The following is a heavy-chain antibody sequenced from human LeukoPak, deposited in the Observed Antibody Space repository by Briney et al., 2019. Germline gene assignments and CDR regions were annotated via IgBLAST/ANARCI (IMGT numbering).Heavy chain of an antibody. Sequence: GASVKVSCKASGYTFTSYYMHWVRRAPGQGLEWMGIINPSGGSTSYAQKFQGRVTMTRDTSTSTVYMELSSLRSEDAAVYYCARDLSCGGDCYHYWGQGTLVTVSS. CDR3: ARDLSCGGDCYHY. CDR2: INPSGGST. CDR1: GYTFTSYY. D-gene: IGHD2-21*02. V-gene: IGHV1-46*01. J-gene: IGHJ4*02.